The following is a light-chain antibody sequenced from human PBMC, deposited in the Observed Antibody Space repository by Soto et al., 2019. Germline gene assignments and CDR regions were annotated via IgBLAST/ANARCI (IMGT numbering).Light chain of an antibody. CDR3: QQYGTSPPIYT. Sequence: EIVLTQSPGTLSLSPGERATLSCRASQSVSSSYLAWYQQKPGQAPRLLIYGASSRATGIPDRFSGSGSGTHFTLTISTLEPQDFAVYYCQQYGTSPPIYTFGQGTKLQIK. CDR1: QSVSSSY. CDR2: GAS. V-gene: IGKV3-20*01. J-gene: IGKJ2*01.